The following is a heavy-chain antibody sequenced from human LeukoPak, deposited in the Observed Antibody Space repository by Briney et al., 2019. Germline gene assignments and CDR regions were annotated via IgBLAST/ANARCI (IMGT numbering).Heavy chain of an antibody. D-gene: IGHD3-10*01. V-gene: IGHV3-66*02. CDR3: ATTPGSWFGNWFDP. Sequence: GGSLRLSCAASGFTVSSNYMSWVRQAPGKGLEWVSVIYSGGSTYYADSVKGRFTISRDNSKNTLYLQMNSLRAEDTAVYYRATTPGSWFGNWFDPWGQGTLVTVSS. J-gene: IGHJ5*02. CDR1: GFTVSSNY. CDR2: IYSGGST.